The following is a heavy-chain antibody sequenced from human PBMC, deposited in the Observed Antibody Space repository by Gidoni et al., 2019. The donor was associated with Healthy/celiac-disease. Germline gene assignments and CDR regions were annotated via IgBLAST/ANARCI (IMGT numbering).Heavy chain of an antibody. V-gene: IGHV4-34*01. J-gene: IGHJ4*02. Sequence: QVQLQQWAAGLLQPSATLSLTCAVYGGSFSVYYWSWIRQPPGTGLEWIGEINHSGSTNDNPSLKSRVTISVDPSKNQFSLKLGSVTAADTAVYYCARVGKKWFRELLSRYYFDYWGQGTLVTVSS. CDR1: GGSFSVYY. CDR3: ARVGKKWFRELLSRYYFDY. CDR2: INHSGST. D-gene: IGHD3-10*01.